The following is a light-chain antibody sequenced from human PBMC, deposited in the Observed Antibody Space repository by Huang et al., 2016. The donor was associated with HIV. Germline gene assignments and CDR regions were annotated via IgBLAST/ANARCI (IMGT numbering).Light chain of an antibody. J-gene: IGKJ1*01. CDR2: WAS. CDR3: QQYYTTPWT. Sequence: DIVMTQSPDSLAVSLGETATINFKSSQNVLHSSDNRNYLAWYQPKTRQPPKLLLYWASTQEAGVPDRFSGSVSGTDFTLTISSLQFEDVAVYYCQQYYTTPWTFGQGTKVEI. V-gene: IGKV4-1*01. CDR1: QNVLHSSDNRNY.